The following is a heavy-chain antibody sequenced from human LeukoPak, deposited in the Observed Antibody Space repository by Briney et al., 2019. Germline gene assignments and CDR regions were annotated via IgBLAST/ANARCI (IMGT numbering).Heavy chain of an antibody. CDR2: IYTSGST. V-gene: IGHV4-61*02. J-gene: IGHJ5*02. D-gene: IGHD3-9*01. CDR3: AREAYDVLTSDWFDP. CDR1: GDSISSGDYY. Sequence: SETLSLTCTVSGDSISSGDYYWSWIQQPPGKGLEWIGRIYTSGSTNYNPSLKSRVTISVDTSKNQFSLKLSSVTAADTAMYYCAREAYDVLTSDWFDPWGQGTLVTVSS.